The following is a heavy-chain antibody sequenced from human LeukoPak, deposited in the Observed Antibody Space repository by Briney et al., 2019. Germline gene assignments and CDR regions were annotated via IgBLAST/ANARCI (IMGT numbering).Heavy chain of an antibody. Sequence: ASVKVSCKASGGTFSSYAISWVRQAPGQGLEWMGGIIPISGTANYAQKFQGRVTITADKSTSTAYMELSSLRSEDTAVHYCARDRNYDILTGPMGYYYYGMDVWGKGTTVTVSS. V-gene: IGHV1-69*06. CDR1: GGTFSSYA. CDR3: ARDRNYDILTGPMGYYYYGMDV. J-gene: IGHJ6*04. CDR2: IIPISGTA. D-gene: IGHD3-9*01.